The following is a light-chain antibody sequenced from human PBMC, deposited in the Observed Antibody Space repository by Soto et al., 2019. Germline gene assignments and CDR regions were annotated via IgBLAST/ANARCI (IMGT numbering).Light chain of an antibody. CDR1: ISNIVGNS. CDR2: DYN. J-gene: IGLJ1*01. CDR3: GSSDSSMSAYV. V-gene: IGLV1-51*01. Sequence: QSVLTQPPSVSAAPGQKVTISFSGSISNIVGNSVSWYQQLPGTAPKLLIYDYNKRPSGIPDRFSGSKSGTSATLGITGFKTGDEADYYCGSSDSSMSAYVFGTRTKVTVL.